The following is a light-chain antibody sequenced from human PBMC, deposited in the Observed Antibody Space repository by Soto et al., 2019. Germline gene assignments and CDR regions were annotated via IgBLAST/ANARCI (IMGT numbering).Light chain of an antibody. CDR2: GAS. J-gene: IGKJ1*01. CDR3: QQYNNWPRP. CDR1: QNVYTN. V-gene: IGKV3-15*01. Sequence: TKSAATLSVSPGETATLSCRASQNVYTNLAWYQQKPGQAPRLLIYGASTRDTGIPARFSGSGSGTEFTLTITSLQSEDFAVYYCQQYNNWPRPFGQGTKVDI.